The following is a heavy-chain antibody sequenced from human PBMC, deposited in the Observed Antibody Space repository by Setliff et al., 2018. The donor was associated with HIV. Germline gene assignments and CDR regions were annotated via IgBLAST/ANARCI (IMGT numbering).Heavy chain of an antibody. J-gene: IGHJ4*02. CDR1: GYTLTEVS. D-gene: IGHD2-8*01. V-gene: IGHV1-24*01. CDR3: ARALGISSDTNRFDY. Sequence: ASVKVSCKISGYTLTEVSMHWVRQAPGKGLEWMGYFDPQDGKTIYAQKFQGRVTITADESTTTVYMELSSLRSEDTAVYYCARALGISSDTNRFDYWGQGTPVTVSS. CDR2: FDPQDGKT.